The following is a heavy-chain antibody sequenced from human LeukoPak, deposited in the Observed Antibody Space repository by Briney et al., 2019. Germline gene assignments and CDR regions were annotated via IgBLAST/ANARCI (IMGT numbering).Heavy chain of an antibody. CDR1: GGTFSSYA. Sequence: SVKVSCKASGGTFSSYAISWVRQAPGQGLEWMGGIIPIFGTANYAQKFQGRVTITTDESTSTAYMELSSLRSEDTAVYYCARSSLVVPAAISAFYYYYYMDVWGKGTTVTVSS. D-gene: IGHD2-2*01. J-gene: IGHJ6*03. V-gene: IGHV1-69*05. CDR2: IIPIFGTA. CDR3: ARSSLVVPAAISAFYYYYYMDV.